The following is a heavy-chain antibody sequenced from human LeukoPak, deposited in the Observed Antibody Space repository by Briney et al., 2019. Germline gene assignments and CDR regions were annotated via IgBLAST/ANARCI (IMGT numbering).Heavy chain of an antibody. CDR2: AGWAGGTT. J-gene: IGHJ4*02. Sequence: GGSLRLSCATSGFNFDRYTIHWVRQAPGQGLEWVSLAGWAGGTTFYSDSVRGRFTISRDSGRKSVYLQMNSLTTDDTAFYFCAKELDTMFFDYWGQGALVTVSS. CDR3: AKELDTMFFDY. V-gene: IGHV3-43*01. CDR1: GFNFDRYT. D-gene: IGHD3-10*02.